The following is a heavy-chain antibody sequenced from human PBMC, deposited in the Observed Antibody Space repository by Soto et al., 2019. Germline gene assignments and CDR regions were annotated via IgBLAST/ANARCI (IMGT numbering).Heavy chain of an antibody. CDR2: ISWNSGSI. CDR3: AKDRNSGWYPGVQFDY. J-gene: IGHJ4*02. V-gene: IGHV3-9*01. D-gene: IGHD6-19*01. Sequence: EVQLVESGGGLVQPGRSLRLSCAASGFTFDDYAMHWVRQAPGKGLEWVSGISWNSGSIGYADSVKGRFTISRDNAKNSLYLQMNSLRAEDTALYYCAKDRNSGWYPGVQFDYWGQGTLVTVSS. CDR1: GFTFDDYA.